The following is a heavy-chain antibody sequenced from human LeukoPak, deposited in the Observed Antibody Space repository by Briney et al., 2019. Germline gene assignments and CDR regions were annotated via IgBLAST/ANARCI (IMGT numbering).Heavy chain of an antibody. CDR1: GGTFSSYA. V-gene: IGHV1-69*01. D-gene: IGHD6-6*01. CDR3: ARVPPYSSSLHYYYYYMDV. J-gene: IGHJ6*03. Sequence: ASVKVSCKASGGTFSSYAISWVRQAPGQGLEWMGGIIPIFGTANYAQKFQGRVTITADESTSTAYMELSSLRSEDTAVYYCARVPPYSSSLHYYYYYMDVWGKGTTVTVSS. CDR2: IIPIFGTA.